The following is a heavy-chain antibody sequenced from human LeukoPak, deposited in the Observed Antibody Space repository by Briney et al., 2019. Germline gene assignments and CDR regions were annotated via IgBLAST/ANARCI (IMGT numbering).Heavy chain of an antibody. CDR1: GYTFTGYY. D-gene: IGHD2-21*02. V-gene: IGHV1-2*02. CDR3: ARAKLDDCGGVCDQYFQH. Sequence: GASVKVSCKASGYTFTGYYMHWVRQAPGQGLEWMGWITPSGGTNYPQKFQGRVAITWDTSITTAYMDLSRLTSDDTAVYYCARAKLDDCGGVCDQYFQHWGQGTLVTVSS. CDR2: ITPSGGT. J-gene: IGHJ1*01.